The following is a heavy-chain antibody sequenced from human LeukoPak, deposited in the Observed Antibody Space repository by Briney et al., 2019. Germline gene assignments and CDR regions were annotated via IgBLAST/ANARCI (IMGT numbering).Heavy chain of an antibody. Sequence: SETLSLTCSVSGGSISILYWSCIRHPPGEGRGWIGYIYFTGTTNYHPSLKSRVTMFVDMSKNQFSLRLSSVTAADTAVYYCARHRAYSNSSPFDYWGQGTLVTVSS. CDR3: ARHRAYSNSSPFDY. CDR1: GGSISILY. CDR2: IYFTGTT. J-gene: IGHJ4*02. V-gene: IGHV4-59*08. D-gene: IGHD6-6*01.